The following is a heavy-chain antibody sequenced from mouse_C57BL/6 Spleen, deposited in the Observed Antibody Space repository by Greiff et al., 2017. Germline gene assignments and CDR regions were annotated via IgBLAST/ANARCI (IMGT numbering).Heavy chain of an antibody. J-gene: IGHJ3*01. V-gene: IGHV1-26*01. D-gene: IGHD2-4*01. CDR1: GYTFTDYY. CDR3: ARRRRYDYDEAWFAY. Sequence: EVQLQQSGPELVKPGASVKISCKASGYTFTDYYMYWVKQSHGKSLEWIGDINPNNGGTSYNQKFKGKATLTVDKSSSTAYMELRSLTSEDSAVYYCARRRRYDYDEAWFAYWGQGTLVTVSA. CDR2: INPNNGGT.